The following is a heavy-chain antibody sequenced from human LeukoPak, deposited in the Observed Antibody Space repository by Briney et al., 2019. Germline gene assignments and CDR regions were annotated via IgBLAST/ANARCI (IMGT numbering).Heavy chain of an antibody. Sequence: SETLSLTCAVSGGSFNNYYRFWIRQPPGRGLEFIGYIYATGSTNYNPSLKSRVTISVDTSQHQFSLKLSSVTAADTAVYYCARRFYDVLTGTHYDAFDIWGQGTMVTVST. J-gene: IGHJ3*02. D-gene: IGHD3-9*01. V-gene: IGHV4-4*09. CDR2: IYATGST. CDR1: GGSFNNYY. CDR3: ARRFYDVLTGTHYDAFDI.